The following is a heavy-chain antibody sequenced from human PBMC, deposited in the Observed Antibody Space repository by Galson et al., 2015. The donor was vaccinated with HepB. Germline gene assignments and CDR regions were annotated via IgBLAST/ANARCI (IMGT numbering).Heavy chain of an antibody. Sequence: QSGAEVKKPGESLKISCKGSGYPFTTYWIGWVRQMAGRGLEWVGTIYPADSDARYSPSSQGQVTISAGKSISTAYLQWSSLKASDTAMYYCVRQYSSCWEVLDNWCRGTLVTVSS. CDR2: IYPADSDA. V-gene: IGHV5-51*01. CDR3: VRQYSSCWEVLDN. CDR1: GYPFTTYW. D-gene: IGHD6-13*01. J-gene: IGHJ4*02.